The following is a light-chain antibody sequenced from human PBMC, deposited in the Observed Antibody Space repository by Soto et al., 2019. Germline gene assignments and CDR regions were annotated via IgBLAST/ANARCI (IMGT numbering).Light chain of an antibody. V-gene: IGKV1-9*01. CDR2: AAS. CDR1: QSISSY. CDR3: QQINGYPLT. Sequence: DIQMTQSPSSLSASVGDRVTITCRASQSISSYLNWYQQKPGEAPKLLIYAASTLHTGVPSRFSGSGSGTEFTLTISSLQPEDFATFICQQINGYPLTFGGGTKVDIK. J-gene: IGKJ4*01.